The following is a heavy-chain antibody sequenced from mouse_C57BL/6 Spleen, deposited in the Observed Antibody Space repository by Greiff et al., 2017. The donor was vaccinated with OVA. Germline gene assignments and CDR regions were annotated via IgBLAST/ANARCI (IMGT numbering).Heavy chain of an antibody. CDR3: ASSNV. V-gene: IGHV1-72*01. J-gene: IGHJ1*03. CDR2: IDPNSGGT. CDR1: GYTFTRYW. Sequence: VQLPQPGAELVKPGASVKLSCLASGYTFTRYWMHWVKQRPGRGLEWIGRIDPNSGGTKYNEKFKSKATLTVDKPSRTAYMQLSSLISEGAAVYYCASSNVWGTGTTVTVAS.